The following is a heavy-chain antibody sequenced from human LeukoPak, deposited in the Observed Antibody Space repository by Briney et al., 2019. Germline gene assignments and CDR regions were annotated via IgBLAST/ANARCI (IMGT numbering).Heavy chain of an antibody. CDR2: IRSDGSNK. V-gene: IGHV3-30*02. CDR3: AKIGGTYYYGSGSSQFDY. D-gene: IGHD3-10*01. J-gene: IGHJ4*02. CDR1: GFTFISYG. Sequence: GGSLRLSCAAYGFTFISYGMHWDRQPPGKGLEWVAFIRSDGSNKYYADSVKGRFTISRDNSKNTLYLQMNSLRAEDTAVYYCAKIGGTYYYGSGSSQFDYWGQGTLVTVSS.